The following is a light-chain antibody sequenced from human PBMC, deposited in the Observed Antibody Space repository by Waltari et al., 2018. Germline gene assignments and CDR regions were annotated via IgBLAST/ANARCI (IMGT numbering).Light chain of an antibody. CDR1: QSVSSN. Sequence: IVMTQSPATLSVSPGERAPLTYRASQSVSSNLAWYQQKPGQAPRLLIYAASTRATSIPARFSGSGAGNEAALTSSSRQTEDYAVEYGQGNNNSPPGTFDQGTKLEIK. CDR2: AAS. V-gene: IGKV3-15*01. J-gene: IGKJ2*01. CDR3: QGNNNSPPGT.